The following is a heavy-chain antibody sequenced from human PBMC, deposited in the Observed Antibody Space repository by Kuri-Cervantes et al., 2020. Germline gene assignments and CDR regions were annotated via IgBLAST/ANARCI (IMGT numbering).Heavy chain of an antibody. Sequence: SVKVFCKASGGTFSSYAISWVRQAPGQGLEWMGGIIPIFGTANYAQKFQGRVTITTDESTSTAYMGLSSLRPEDTAVYYCARPNSSGSRGYQFDYWGQGTLVTVSS. CDR3: ARPNSSGSRGYQFDY. CDR1: GGTFSSYA. V-gene: IGHV1-69*05. J-gene: IGHJ4*02. D-gene: IGHD6-19*01. CDR2: IIPIFGTA.